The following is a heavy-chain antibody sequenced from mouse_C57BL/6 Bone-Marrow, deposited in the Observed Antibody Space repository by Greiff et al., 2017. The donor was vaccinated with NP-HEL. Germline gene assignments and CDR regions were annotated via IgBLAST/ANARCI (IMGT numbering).Heavy chain of an antibody. CDR1: GFTFSDYG. CDR2: ISSGSSTI. V-gene: IGHV5-17*01. J-gene: IGHJ3*01. D-gene: IGHD2-4*01. Sequence: EVKVEESGGGLVKPGGSLKLSCAASGFTFSDYGMHWVRQAPEKGLEWVAYISSGSSTIYYADTGKGRFTISRDNAKNTLFLQMTSLRSEDTAMYYCARGDYYDYEAWFAYWGQGTLVTVSA. CDR3: ARGDYYDYEAWFAY.